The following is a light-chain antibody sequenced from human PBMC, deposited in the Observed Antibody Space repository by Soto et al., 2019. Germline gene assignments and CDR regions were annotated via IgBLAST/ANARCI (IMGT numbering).Light chain of an antibody. CDR3: QQYSGYSRT. CDR1: QSISDS. Sequence: DIQMTQSPSTLSTSIGGGVTITCRASQSISDSLAWYQQKPGKAPFLLISDASNLERGVPSRFSGSGSGTEFTLTISSMQPDDFATYYCQQYSGYSRTFGQGTKVDIK. J-gene: IGKJ1*01. CDR2: DAS. V-gene: IGKV1-5*01.